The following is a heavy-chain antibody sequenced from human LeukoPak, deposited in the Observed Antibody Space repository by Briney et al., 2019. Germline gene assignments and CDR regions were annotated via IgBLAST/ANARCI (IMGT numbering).Heavy chain of an antibody. Sequence: PSETLSLTCTVSGGSISSDYWSWIRQPPGKGLEWIGYIYYSGSTNYNPSLKSRITISVDTSKNQFSLKLSSVTAADTAVYYCASYDFWSGYFDYWGQGTLVTVSS. D-gene: IGHD3-3*01. CDR1: GGSISSDY. V-gene: IGHV4-59*01. CDR2: IYYSGST. J-gene: IGHJ4*02. CDR3: ASYDFWSGYFDY.